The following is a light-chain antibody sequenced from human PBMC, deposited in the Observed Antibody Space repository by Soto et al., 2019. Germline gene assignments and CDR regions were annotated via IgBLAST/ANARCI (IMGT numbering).Light chain of an antibody. CDR2: DAS. Sequence: EFVLTQSPGTLSLSPGERATLSCRASQTVRNNYLAWYQQKPGQAPRLLIYDASSRATGIPARFSGSGSGTDFTLTISSLEPEDFAVYYCQHRMNWPLTFGQGTRL. CDR3: QHRMNWPLT. V-gene: IGKV3D-20*02. J-gene: IGKJ5*01. CDR1: QTVRNNY.